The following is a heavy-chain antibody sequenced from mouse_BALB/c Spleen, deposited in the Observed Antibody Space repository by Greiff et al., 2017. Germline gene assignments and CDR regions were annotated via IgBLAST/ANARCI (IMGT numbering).Heavy chain of an antibody. CDR3: ARGRGRWLPFAD. CDR2: IDPENGNT. Sequence: VQLKQSGAELVRPGALVKLSCKASGFNIKDYYMHWVKQRPEQGLEWIGWIDPENGNTIYDPKFQGKASITADTSSNTAYLQLSSLTSEDTAVYYCARGRGRWLPFADWGQGTLVTVSA. D-gene: IGHD2-3*01. CDR1: GFNIKDYY. V-gene: IGHV14-1*02. J-gene: IGHJ3*01.